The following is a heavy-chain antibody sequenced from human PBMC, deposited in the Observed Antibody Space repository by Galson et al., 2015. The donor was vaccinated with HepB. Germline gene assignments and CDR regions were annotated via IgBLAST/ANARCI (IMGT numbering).Heavy chain of an antibody. J-gene: IGHJ5*02. Sequence: SLRLSCAASGSTFSNYGMHWVRQAPGKGLEWVAVISYDGSNKYYADSVKGRFTVSRDYSRSTLYLQMNSLRAEDTAVYYCAKGGPGRITMMINRLLGFDPWGQGTLVTVSS. CDR1: GSTFSNYG. D-gene: IGHD3-22*01. V-gene: IGHV3-30*18. CDR3: AKGGPGRITMMINRLLGFDP. CDR2: ISYDGSNK.